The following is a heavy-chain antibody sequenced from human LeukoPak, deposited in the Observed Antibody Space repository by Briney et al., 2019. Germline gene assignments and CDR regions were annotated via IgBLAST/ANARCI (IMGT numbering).Heavy chain of an antibody. CDR2: ISSNGGST. J-gene: IGHJ4*02. Sequence: EGSLRLSCSASGFTFSSYAMHWVRQAPGKGLEYVSAISSNGGSTYYADSVKGRFTISRDNSKNTLYLQMSSLRAEDTAVYYCVKDLFGGYCSGGSCYRYDYWGQGTLVTVSS. CDR1: GFTFSSYA. V-gene: IGHV3-64D*09. D-gene: IGHD2-15*01. CDR3: VKDLFGGYCSGGSCYRYDY.